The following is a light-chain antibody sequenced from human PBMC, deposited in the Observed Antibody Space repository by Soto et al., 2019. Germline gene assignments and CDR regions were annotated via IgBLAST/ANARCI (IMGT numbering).Light chain of an antibody. V-gene: IGKV3-20*01. J-gene: IGKJ3*01. Sequence: EIVFTQSPGTLSLSPGERAILSCRASQSISNNLAWYRQKPGQAPKILIYGASTRATGIPDRVSGSGSGTDFTLTISRLEPVDFAVYYCQHYGSTPPFTFGPGTKVDIK. CDR2: GAS. CDR1: QSISNN. CDR3: QHYGSTPPFT.